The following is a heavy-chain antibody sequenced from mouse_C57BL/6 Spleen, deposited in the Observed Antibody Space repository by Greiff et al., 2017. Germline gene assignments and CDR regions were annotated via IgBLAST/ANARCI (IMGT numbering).Heavy chain of an antibody. D-gene: IGHD2-4*01. CDR3: ARDGLRRYYAMDY. J-gene: IGHJ4*01. CDR1: GFTFSDYG. Sequence: EVMLVESGGGLVKPGGSLKLSCAASGFTFSDYGMHWVRQAPEKGLEWVAYISSGSSTIYYADTVKGRFTISRDNAKNTLFLQMTSLRSEETAMYYCARDGLRRYYAMDYWGQGTSVTVSS. V-gene: IGHV5-17*01. CDR2: ISSGSSTI.